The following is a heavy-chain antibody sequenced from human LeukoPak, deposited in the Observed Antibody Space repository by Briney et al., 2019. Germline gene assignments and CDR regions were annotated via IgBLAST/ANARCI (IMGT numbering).Heavy chain of an antibody. CDR3: KYYDSSGLSYGMDV. V-gene: IGHV4-34*01. CDR1: GGSFSGYY. J-gene: IGHJ6*02. Sequence: PSETLSLTCAVYGGSFSGYYWSWIRQPPGKGLEWIGEINHSGSTNYNPSLKGRVTISVDTSKNQFSLKLSSVTAADTAVYYCKYYDSSGLSYGMDVWGQGTTVTVSS. D-gene: IGHD3-22*01. CDR2: INHSGST.